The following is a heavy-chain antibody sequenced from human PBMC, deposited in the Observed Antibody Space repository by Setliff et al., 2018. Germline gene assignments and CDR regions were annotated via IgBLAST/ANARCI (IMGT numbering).Heavy chain of an antibody. V-gene: IGHV4-38-2*01. CDR3: ARGFTAQPAMLRGNWFDP. J-gene: IGHJ5*02. D-gene: IGHD3-16*01. CDR2: IYVNGGST. CDR1: GYSISSGYH. Sequence: PSETLSLTCAVSGYSISSGYHWSWIRQPAGKGLEWIGRIYVNGGSTTYSPSLKSRVTISVDTSKSQSSLKLSSVTAADTAVYYCARGFTAQPAMLRGNWFDPWGRGTLVTVSS.